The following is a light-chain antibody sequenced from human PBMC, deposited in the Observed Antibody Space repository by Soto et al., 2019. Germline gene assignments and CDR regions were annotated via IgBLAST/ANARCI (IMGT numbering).Light chain of an antibody. CDR2: EDS. V-gene: IGLV3-10*01. CDR3: YSTDSSGNHREV. J-gene: IGLJ3*02. Sequence: SSELTQPPSVSVSPGQTARITCSGDALPKKYAYWYQQKSGQAPVLVLYEDSKRPSGIPERFSGSSSGTMATLTISGAQVEDEADYYCYSTDSSGNHREVFGGGTKLTVL. CDR1: ALPKKY.